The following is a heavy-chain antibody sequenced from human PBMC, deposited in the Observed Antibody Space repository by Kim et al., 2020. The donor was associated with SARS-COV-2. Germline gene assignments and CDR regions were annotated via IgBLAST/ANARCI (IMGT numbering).Heavy chain of an antibody. V-gene: IGHV4-31*01. CDR2: IYYSGST. Sequence: SETLSLTCTVSGGSISSGGYYWSWIRQHPGKGLEWIGYIYYSGSTYYNPSLKSQVTISVDTSKNQFSLKLSSVTAADTAVYYCARDEGGSYLRDWGQGTLVTVSS. D-gene: IGHD1-26*01. CDR1: GGSISSGGYY. J-gene: IGHJ4*02. CDR3: ARDEGGSYLRD.